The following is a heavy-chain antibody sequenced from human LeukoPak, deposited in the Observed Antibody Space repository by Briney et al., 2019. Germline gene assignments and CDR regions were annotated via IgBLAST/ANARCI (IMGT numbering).Heavy chain of an antibody. D-gene: IGHD2-2*03. V-gene: IGHV1-18*04. J-gene: IGHJ4*02. CDR1: GYTFTSYG. Sequence: ASVEVSCKASGYTFTSYGISWVRQAPGQGLEWMGWISAYNGNTNYAQKLQGRVTMTTDTSTSTAYMELRSLRSDDTAVYYCARVAVDIVVVPAAHDYWGQGTLVTVSS. CDR3: ARVAVDIVVVPAAHDY. CDR2: ISAYNGNT.